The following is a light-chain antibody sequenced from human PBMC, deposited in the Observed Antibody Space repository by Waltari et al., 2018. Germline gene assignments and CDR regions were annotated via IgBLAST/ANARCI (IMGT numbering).Light chain of an antibody. CDR2: RSS. Sequence: EIVLQQSPGTLSLSPGARAPLSCRASRTMANNYLAWYRQQPGPAPRLLIYRSSSRGTRIPDRVSGSGSGTDFTRNISSREPEDFAVYYCQQYGMSPRTFGQGTKGEIK. J-gene: IGKJ1*01. CDR3: QQYGMSPRT. V-gene: IGKV3-20*01. CDR1: RTMANNY.